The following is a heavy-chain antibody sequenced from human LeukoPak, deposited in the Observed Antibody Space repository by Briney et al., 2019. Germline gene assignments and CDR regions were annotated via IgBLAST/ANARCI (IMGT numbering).Heavy chain of an antibody. D-gene: IGHD2-15*01. CDR1: GFTFSSYW. V-gene: IGHV3-7*03. J-gene: IGHJ6*02. Sequence: PGGSLRLSCAASGFTFSSYWMSWVRQAPGKGLEWVANIKQDGSEKYYVDSVKGRFTISRDNAKNSLYLQMNSLRAEDTAVYYCARDKDGYYYYGMDVRGQGTTVTVSS. CDR2: IKQDGSEK. CDR3: ARDKDGYYYYGMDV.